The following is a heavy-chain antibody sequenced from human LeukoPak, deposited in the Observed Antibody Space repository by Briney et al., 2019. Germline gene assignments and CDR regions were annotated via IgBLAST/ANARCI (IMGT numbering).Heavy chain of an antibody. CDR3: AKEQRIRHCSEGVCMEGYYFDY. V-gene: IGHV3-23*01. CDR1: AFTFSSYA. J-gene: IGHJ4*02. Sequence: GGSLRLSCAASAFTFSSYAMSWVRQGPGQGLEWVSGLSRGGSTTNYADSVKGRFTISRDKSKNMVFLQMNSLRPEDTAVYYCAKEQRIRHCSEGVCMEGYYFDYWGQGTLVTVSS. CDR2: LSRGGSTT. D-gene: IGHD2-8*01.